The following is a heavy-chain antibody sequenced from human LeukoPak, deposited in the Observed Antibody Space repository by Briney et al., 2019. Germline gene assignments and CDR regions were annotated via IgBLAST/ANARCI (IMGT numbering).Heavy chain of an antibody. CDR2: ISAYNGNT. CDR3: ARDIVVVPAAISLDY. J-gene: IGHJ4*02. Sequence: ASVKVSCKAYGYTFTSYGISWVRQAPGQGLEWMGWISAYNGNTNYAQKLQGRVTMTTDTSTSTAYMELRSLRSDDTAVYYRARDIVVVPAAISLDYWGQGTLVTVSS. V-gene: IGHV1-18*01. D-gene: IGHD2-2*02. CDR1: GYTFTSYG.